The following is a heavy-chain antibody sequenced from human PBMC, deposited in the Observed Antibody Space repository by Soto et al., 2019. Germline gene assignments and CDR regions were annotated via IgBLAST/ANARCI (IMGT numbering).Heavy chain of an antibody. J-gene: IGHJ4*02. D-gene: IGHD6-19*01. CDR2: ISAYNGNT. CDR3: ARAGTYSSGWYGYYFDY. CDR1: GYTFTSYG. Sequence: ASVKVSCKASGYTFTSYGISWVRQAPGQGLEWMGWISAYNGNTNYAQKLQGRVTMTTDTSTSTAYMELRSLGSDDTAVYYCARAGTYSSGWYGYYFDYWGQGTLVTVSS. V-gene: IGHV1-18*01.